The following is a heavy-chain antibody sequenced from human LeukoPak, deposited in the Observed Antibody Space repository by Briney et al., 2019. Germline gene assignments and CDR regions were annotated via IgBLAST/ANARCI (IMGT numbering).Heavy chain of an antibody. J-gene: IGHJ4*02. CDR3: GGEPRMLAY. D-gene: IGHD3-10*02. V-gene: IGHV3-7*01. CDR1: GFAFSGYR. Sequence: GGPLRLSCAASGFAFSGYRMSWVRQAPGKGLEWVASIGLDGSQQKYADSVKGRFTISRDNAKNSLFLQMIGLRAEDTAVYYCGGEPRMLAYWGQGTLVTVSS. CDR2: IGLDGSQQ.